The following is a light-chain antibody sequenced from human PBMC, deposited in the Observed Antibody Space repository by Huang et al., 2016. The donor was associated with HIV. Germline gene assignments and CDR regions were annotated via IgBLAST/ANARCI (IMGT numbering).Light chain of an antibody. CDR3: QQYASSPGT. CDR2: GAS. CDR1: LSVSGNS. J-gene: IGKJ1*01. Sequence: EIVLTQSPGTLSLSPGERATLSCRASLSVSGNSLAWYQQQPGQAPRLLNDGASTRATDIPVRISGGGSGTDFTLNISRLEPEDFATYYCQQYASSPGTFGQGTKVEI. V-gene: IGKV3-20*01.